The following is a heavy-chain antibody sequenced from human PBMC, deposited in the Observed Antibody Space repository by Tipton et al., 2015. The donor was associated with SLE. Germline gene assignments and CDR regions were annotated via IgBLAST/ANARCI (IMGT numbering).Heavy chain of an antibody. CDR1: GGSVNACY. CDR2: VYFTGST. D-gene: IGHD2-2*01. CDR3: AREAYANAFDL. J-gene: IGHJ3*01. Sequence: TLSLTCTVSGGSVNACYWNWIRQPAGKGPEWIGRVYFTGSTNYNPFLKSRVTVSVDRSANQVSLKLNSVTAADTAVYFCAREAYANAFDLWGQGTMVTVAS. V-gene: IGHV4-4*07.